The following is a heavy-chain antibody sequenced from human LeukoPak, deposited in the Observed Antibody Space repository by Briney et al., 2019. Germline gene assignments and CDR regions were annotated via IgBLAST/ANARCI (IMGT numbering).Heavy chain of an antibody. CDR2: IWSDGSDK. J-gene: IGHJ4*02. CDR1: GFTFSHYG. CDR3: ALLAVASDFDY. V-gene: IGHV3-33*01. Sequence: GGSLRLSCAASGFTFSHYGMHWVRQTPGAGLEWVAVIWSDGSDKYYAKSVKGRFTISRDNSKNSLFLQMNSLRVEDTAVYYCALLAVASDFDYWGQGALVTVSS. D-gene: IGHD6-19*01.